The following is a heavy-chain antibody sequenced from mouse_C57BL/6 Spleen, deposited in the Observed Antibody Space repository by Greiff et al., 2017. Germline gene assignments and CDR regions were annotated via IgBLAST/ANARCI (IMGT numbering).Heavy chain of an antibody. V-gene: IGHV1-80*01. CDR1: GYAFSSYW. CDR3: ARRGYDYDAMDY. D-gene: IGHD2-10*02. CDR2: IYPGDGDT. Sequence: VESGASVKISCKASGYAFSSYWMNWVKQRPGKGLEWIGQIYPGDGDTNYNGKFKGKATLTADKSSSTAYMQLSSLTSEDSAVYFCARRGYDYDAMDYWGQGTSVTVSS. J-gene: IGHJ4*01.